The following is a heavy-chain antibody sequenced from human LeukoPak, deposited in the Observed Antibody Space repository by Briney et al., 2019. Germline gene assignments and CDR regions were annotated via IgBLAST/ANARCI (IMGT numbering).Heavy chain of an antibody. Sequence: GGSLRLSCAASGFTFSSNGMHWVRQAPGKGLEWVSVISGSGGRTVYADSVKGRFTISRDNSKNMLYLQMKSLRVDDTATYYCAKDHGDYGDYVGWFDPWGQGTLATVSS. CDR3: AKDHGDYGDYVGWFDP. CDR2: ISGSGGRT. V-gene: IGHV3-23*01. J-gene: IGHJ5*02. D-gene: IGHD4-17*01. CDR1: GFTFSSNG.